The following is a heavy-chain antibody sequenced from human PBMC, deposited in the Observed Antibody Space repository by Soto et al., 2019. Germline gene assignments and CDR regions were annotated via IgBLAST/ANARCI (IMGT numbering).Heavy chain of an antibody. CDR2: ISGSGGST. CDR1: GFTFRSYA. D-gene: IGHD4-17*01. Sequence: GGSLRLSCAASGFTFRSYAMSWVRQAPGKGLEWVSAISGSGGSTYYADSVKGRFTISRDNSKNTLYLQMNSLRAEDTAVYYCAKDIRSGNYGGYYYYMDVWGKGTTVTVSS. CDR3: AKDIRSGNYGGYYYYMDV. J-gene: IGHJ6*03. V-gene: IGHV3-23*01.